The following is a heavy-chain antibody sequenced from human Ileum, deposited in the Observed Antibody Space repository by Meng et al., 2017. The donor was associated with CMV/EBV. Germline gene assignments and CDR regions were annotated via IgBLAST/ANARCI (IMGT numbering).Heavy chain of an antibody. J-gene: IGHJ3*02. CDR1: GGPINISPYY. CDR3: AKAPRVVVLLTQEGAFDI. CDR2: IYYSRTT. D-gene: IGHD2-15*01. Sequence: SETLSPTCSVLGGPINISPYYWAWIRQSPGQGLECIGTIYYSRTTFYNPSLKSRPTISVDTSKNQFSLCLTSVTAADTAVYYCAKAPRVVVLLTQEGAFDIWGQG. V-gene: IGHV4-39*07.